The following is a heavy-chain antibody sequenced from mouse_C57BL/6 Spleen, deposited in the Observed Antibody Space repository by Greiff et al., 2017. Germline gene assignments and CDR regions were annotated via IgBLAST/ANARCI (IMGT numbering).Heavy chain of an antibody. CDR3: ARPDDYDRWYFDY. CDR1: GYTFTSYW. D-gene: IGHD2-4*01. V-gene: IGHV1-61*01. J-gene: IGHJ2*01. Sequence: QVQLKQPGAELVRPGSSVKLSCKASGYTFTSYWMDWVKQRPGQGLEWIGNIYPSASETHYNQKFKDKATLTVDKSSSTAYMQLSSLTSEDSAVYYCARPDDYDRWYFDYWGQGTTLTVSS. CDR2: IYPSASET.